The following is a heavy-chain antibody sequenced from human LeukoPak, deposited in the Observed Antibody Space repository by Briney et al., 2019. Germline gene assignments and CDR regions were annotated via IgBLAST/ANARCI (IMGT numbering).Heavy chain of an antibody. CDR3: ARGYPLLRYFDWLLDY. J-gene: IGHJ4*02. V-gene: IGHV1-46*01. Sequence: ASVKVSCKASGYTFTSYYMHWVRQAPGQGLEWMGIINPSGSSTPYAQKFQGRVTMTRDTSTSTVYMDLSSLTSEDTAVYYCARGYPLLRYFDWLLDYWGQGTLVTVSS. D-gene: IGHD3-9*01. CDR1: GYTFTSYY. CDR2: INPSGSST.